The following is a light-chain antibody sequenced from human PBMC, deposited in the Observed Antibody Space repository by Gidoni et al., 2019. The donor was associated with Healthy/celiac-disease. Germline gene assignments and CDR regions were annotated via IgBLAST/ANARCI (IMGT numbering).Light chain of an antibody. J-gene: IGLJ3*02. CDR2: EDT. CDR1: SGSSSSNY. V-gene: IGLV6-57*01. CDR3: QSYDSSNWV. Sequence: NFMLTQPHSVSESPGKTVTISCHRSSGSSSSNYVQWYQQRPGSSHTTVIYEDTQKPSGVPDRFSGSIDSSSNSASLTISGLKTEDEADYYCQSYDSSNWVFGGGTKLTVL.